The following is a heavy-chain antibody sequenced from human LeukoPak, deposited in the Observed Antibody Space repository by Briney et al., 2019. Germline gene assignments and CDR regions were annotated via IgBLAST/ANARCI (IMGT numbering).Heavy chain of an antibody. Sequence: GGSLRLSCAASGFTFSRYGMHWVRQAPGKGLEWVTAISYDGSNKYYADSVKGRFTISRDNSKNTLYLQMNSLRAEDTAVYYCAKDPLLWFGTKLDYWGQGTLVTVSS. D-gene: IGHD3-10*01. CDR1: GFTFSRYG. J-gene: IGHJ4*02. CDR2: ISYDGSNK. CDR3: AKDPLLWFGTKLDY. V-gene: IGHV3-30*04.